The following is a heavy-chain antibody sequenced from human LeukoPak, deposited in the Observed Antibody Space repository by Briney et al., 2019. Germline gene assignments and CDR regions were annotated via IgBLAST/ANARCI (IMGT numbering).Heavy chain of an antibody. V-gene: IGHV3-66*01. CDR2: IYSGGST. CDR3: AREMYCSGGSCYGDAFDI. J-gene: IGHJ3*02. CDR1: GFTVSNKY. D-gene: IGHD2-15*01. Sequence: PGGSLRLSCAASGFTVSNKYMSWVRQAPGRGLEWVSVIYSGGSTYYADSVKGRFSNSRDKSKNTLYLQMNSLRAEDTALYYCAREMYCSGGSCYGDAFDIWGQGTMVTVSS.